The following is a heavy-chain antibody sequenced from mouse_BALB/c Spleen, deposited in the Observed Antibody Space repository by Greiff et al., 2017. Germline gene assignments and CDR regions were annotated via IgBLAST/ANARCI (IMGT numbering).Heavy chain of an antibody. V-gene: IGHV5-6-3*01. D-gene: IGHD1-2*01. CDR3: ARVYYGYGAMDY. Sequence: EVKLMESGGGLVQPGGSLKLSCAASGFTFSSYGMSWVHQTPDKRLELVATINSNGGSTYYPDSVKGRFTISRDNAKNTLYLQMSSLKSEDTAMYYCARVYYGYGAMDYWGQGTSVTVSS. J-gene: IGHJ4*01. CDR1: GFTFSSYG. CDR2: INSNGGST.